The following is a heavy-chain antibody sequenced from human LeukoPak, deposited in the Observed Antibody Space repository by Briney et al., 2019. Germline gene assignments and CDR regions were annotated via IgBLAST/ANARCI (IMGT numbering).Heavy chain of an antibody. D-gene: IGHD2-21*01. Sequence: GSLRLSCAASGFTFSSYGMHWVRQAPGKVLEWGAVISYDGSNKYYADSVKGRFAISRDNSKNTLYLQMNSLRAEDTAVYYCAKVRGQYCGHSFDYWGQGTLVTVSS. V-gene: IGHV3-30*18. CDR1: GFTFSSYG. CDR3: AKVRGQYCGHSFDY. J-gene: IGHJ4*02. CDR2: ISYDGSNK.